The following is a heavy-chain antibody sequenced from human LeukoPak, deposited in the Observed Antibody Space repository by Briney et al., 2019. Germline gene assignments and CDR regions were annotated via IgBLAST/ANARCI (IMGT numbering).Heavy chain of an antibody. CDR2: IYYSGST. Sequence: SETLSLTCTVSGGSISSYYWSWIRQPPGKGLEWIGYIYYSGSTNYNPSLKSRVTISVDTSKNQFSLKLSSVTAADTAVYYCAREVYGSSSSKAQLYYYYYMDVWGKGTTVTVSS. V-gene: IGHV4-59*01. CDR3: AREVYGSSSSKAQLYYYYYMDV. CDR1: GGSISSYY. J-gene: IGHJ6*03. D-gene: IGHD6-6*01.